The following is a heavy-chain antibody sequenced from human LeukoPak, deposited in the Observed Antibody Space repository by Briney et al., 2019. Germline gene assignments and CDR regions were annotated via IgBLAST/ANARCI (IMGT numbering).Heavy chain of an antibody. D-gene: IGHD4-11*01. CDR3: ASRAATETTRYYFEY. Sequence: SETLSLTCTVSGYSISSGYYWGWIRQPPGKGLEWIGSIYHSGSTYYNPSLKSRVTISVDTSKNQFSLKLSSVTAAGTAVYYCASRAATETTRYYFEYWGQGTLVTVSS. J-gene: IGHJ4*02. CDR2: IYHSGST. CDR1: GYSISSGYY. V-gene: IGHV4-38-2*02.